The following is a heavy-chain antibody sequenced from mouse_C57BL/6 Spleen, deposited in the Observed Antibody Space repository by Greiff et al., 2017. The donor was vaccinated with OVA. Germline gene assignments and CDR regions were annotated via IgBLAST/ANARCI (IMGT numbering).Heavy chain of an antibody. CDR1: GYTFTSYG. J-gene: IGHJ4*01. V-gene: IGHV1-81*01. D-gene: IGHD2-1*01. CDR3: ARCYGNYEGYYAMDY. Sequence: QVQLQQSGAELARPGASVKLSCKASGYTFTSYGISWVKQRTGQGLEWIGEIYPRSGNTYYNEKFKGKATLTADKSSSTAYMELRSLTSEDSAVYFCARCYGNYEGYYAMDYWGQGTSVTVAS. CDR2: IYPRSGNT.